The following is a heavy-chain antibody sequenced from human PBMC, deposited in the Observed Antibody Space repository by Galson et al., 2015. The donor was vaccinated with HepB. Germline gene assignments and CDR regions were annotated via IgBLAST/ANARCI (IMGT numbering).Heavy chain of an antibody. V-gene: IGHV6-1*01. D-gene: IGHD3-3*01. CDR2: TYYRSKWYN. Sequence: CAISGDSVSSTSAAWNWIRQSPSRGLEWLGRTYYRSKWYNDYAVSVKSRITINPDTSKNQFSLQLNSVTPEATAVYYCARETDDFWSGYRETYSDYCVPGTLVTVSS. CDR3: ARETDDFWSGYRETYSDY. CDR1: GDSVSSTSAA. J-gene: IGHJ4*02.